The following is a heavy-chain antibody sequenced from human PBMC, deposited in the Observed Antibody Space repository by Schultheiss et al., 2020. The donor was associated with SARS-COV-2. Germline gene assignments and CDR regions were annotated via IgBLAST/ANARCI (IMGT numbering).Heavy chain of an antibody. J-gene: IGHJ4*02. D-gene: IGHD3-22*01. CDR3: ARVVITRIDY. CDR1: GGSFSGYY. V-gene: IGHV4-34*01. Sequence: SETLSLTCAVYGGSFSGYYWSWIRQPPGKGLEWIGYIYYSGSTNYNPSLKSRVTISVDTSKNQFSLKLSSVTAADTAVYYCARVVITRIDYWGQGTLVTVSS. CDR2: IYYSGST.